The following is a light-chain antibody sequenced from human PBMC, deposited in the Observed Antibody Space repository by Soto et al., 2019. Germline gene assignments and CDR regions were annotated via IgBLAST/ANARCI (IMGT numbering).Light chain of an antibody. V-gene: IGKV1-5*03. Sequence: DIQMTQSPSTLSASVGDTVTVTCRASQSISSWLAWYQQKPGKAPKLLIYKESSLESGVPSRFSGSGSGTEFTLTISSLQPDDFATYYCQQYNSYRTFGQGTKVDIK. CDR1: QSISSW. J-gene: IGKJ1*01. CDR2: KES. CDR3: QQYNSYRT.